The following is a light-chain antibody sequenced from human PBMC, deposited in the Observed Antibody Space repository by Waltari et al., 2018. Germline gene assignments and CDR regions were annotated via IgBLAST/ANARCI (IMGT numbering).Light chain of an antibody. CDR2: DAS. V-gene: IGKV1-8*01. CDR1: QGISSY. CDR3: QQYNNYLT. J-gene: IGKJ3*01. Sequence: AIRMTQSPSSLSASTGDRVTITCRASQGISSYLAWYQQKPGKAPKLLIYDASKLKSGVPSRFSGSGSGTEFTLTIASLQPDDFATYYCQQYNNYLTFGPGTKVDI.